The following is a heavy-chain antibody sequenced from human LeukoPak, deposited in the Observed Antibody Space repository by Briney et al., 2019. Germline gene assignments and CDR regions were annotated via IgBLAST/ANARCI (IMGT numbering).Heavy chain of an antibody. CDR3: ARDSVPSSWYFFQPSYYFDY. Sequence: PSETLSLTCTVSGGSISSSSYYWGWIRQPPGKGLEWIGSIYYSGSTYYNPSLKSRVTISVDTSKNQFSLKLSSVTAADTAVYYCARDSVPSSWYFFQPSYYFDYWGQGTLVTVSS. D-gene: IGHD6-13*01. J-gene: IGHJ4*02. CDR2: IYYSGST. CDR1: GGSISSSSYY. V-gene: IGHV4-39*07.